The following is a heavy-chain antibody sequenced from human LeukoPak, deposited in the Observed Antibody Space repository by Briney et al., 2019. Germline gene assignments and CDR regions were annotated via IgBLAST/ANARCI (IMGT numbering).Heavy chain of an antibody. Sequence: ASGKLCCTAAGSAFTSYGISWDRESPGQGLEWMGWIIAYNGDTNYAENVKGRLTMTTDTSTGTAYMELKSLRSEDTAVYYCERVADKKVQRFFDYWGQGTLVTVSS. J-gene: IGHJ4*02. CDR3: ERVADKKVQRFFDY. CDR1: GSAFTSYG. V-gene: IGHV1-18*01. CDR2: IIAYNGDT. D-gene: IGHD2-15*01.